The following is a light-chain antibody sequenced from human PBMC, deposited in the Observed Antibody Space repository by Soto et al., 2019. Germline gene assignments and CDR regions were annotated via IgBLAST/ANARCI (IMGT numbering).Light chain of an antibody. CDR3: AAWDDSLSGVV. CDR1: SSNIGSNY. V-gene: IGLV1-47*01. J-gene: IGLJ2*01. Sequence: QSVLTQPTSASGTPGQRVTISCSGSSSNIGSNYVYWYQQLPGTVPQLLIYRNSERPSGVPDRFSGSKSGTSDSLAISGLRSEDEADYYCAAWDDSLSGVVFGGGTKVTVL. CDR2: RNS.